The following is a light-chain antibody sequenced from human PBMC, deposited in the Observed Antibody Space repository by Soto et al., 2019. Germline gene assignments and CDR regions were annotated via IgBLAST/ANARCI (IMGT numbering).Light chain of an antibody. CDR1: NNDVGAYNY. CDR2: EVS. Sequence: QSALTQPASVSGSPGQSITISCTGTNNDVGAYNYVSWYQQHPGKAPKVMIYEVSNRPSGVSNRFSGSKSGNTASLTISGLQAEDEADYYCSSYTRTSTLVVFGGGTQLTVL. V-gene: IGLV2-14*01. CDR3: SSYTRTSTLVV. J-gene: IGLJ2*01.